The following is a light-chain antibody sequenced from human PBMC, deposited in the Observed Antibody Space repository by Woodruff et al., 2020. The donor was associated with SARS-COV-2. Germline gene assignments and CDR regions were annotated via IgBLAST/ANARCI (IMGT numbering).Light chain of an antibody. CDR3: QQRGT. J-gene: IGKJ1*01. CDR2: S. Sequence: SNRATGIPARFRGSGSGTAFTLTINRLEPEDFAVYYCQQRGTFGQGTKVEIK. V-gene: IGKV3-11*01.